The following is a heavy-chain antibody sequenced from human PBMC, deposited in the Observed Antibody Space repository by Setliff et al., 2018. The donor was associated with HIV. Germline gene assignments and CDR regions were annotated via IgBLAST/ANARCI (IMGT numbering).Heavy chain of an antibody. D-gene: IGHD3-10*01. CDR2: IYYSGST. CDR1: GYSISSGCY. CDR3: ARAGSYGWDY. Sequence: SETLSLTCAVSGYSISSGCYWGWIRQPPGKGLEWIGYIYYSGSTNYNPSLKSRLTISVDTSKNQVSLKLSSVTAADTAVYYCARAGSYGWDYWGQGTLVTVSS. J-gene: IGHJ4*02. V-gene: IGHV4-38-2*01.